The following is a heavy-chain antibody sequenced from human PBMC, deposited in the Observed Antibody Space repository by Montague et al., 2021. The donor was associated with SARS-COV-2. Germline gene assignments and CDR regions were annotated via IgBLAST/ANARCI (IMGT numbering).Heavy chain of an antibody. CDR3: ARDKGWNYSLYYYYGMDV. Sequence: SLRLSCAASGFTFSSYDMNWVRQAPGKGLEWVSYISSSGSTIYYADSVKGRFTISRDNAKNSLYLQMNSLRAEDTAVYYCARDKGWNYSLYYYYGMDVWGQGTTVTVSS. CDR1: GFTFSSYD. J-gene: IGHJ6*02. D-gene: IGHD1-7*01. CDR2: ISSSGSTI. V-gene: IGHV3-48*03.